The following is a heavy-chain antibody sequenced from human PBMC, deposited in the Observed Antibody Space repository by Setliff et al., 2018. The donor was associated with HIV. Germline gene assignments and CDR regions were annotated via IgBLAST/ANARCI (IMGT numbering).Heavy chain of an antibody. CDR2: INHSGGT. V-gene: IGHV4-34*01. D-gene: IGHD2-15*01. CDR3: ARAPFRGGSFGWFDP. Sequence: SETLSLTCAVYGESFSGYAWNWIRQPPGKGLEWIGEINHSGGTNYNSSLRSRATISFDKSKNQFSLNLTSVTAADTAVYYCARAPFRGGSFGWFDPWGQGTLVTVSS. CDR1: GESFSGYA. J-gene: IGHJ5*02.